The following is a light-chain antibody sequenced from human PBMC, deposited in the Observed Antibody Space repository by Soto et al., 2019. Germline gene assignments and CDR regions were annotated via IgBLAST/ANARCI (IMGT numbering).Light chain of an antibody. Sequence: QSALTQSPSASGSLGQSVTISCTGTSSDVGVHNFVSWYQQSPGKAPKLLIYEVTKRPAGVPDRFSGSKSGNTASLTVSGLQAEDEADYYCCTDTGRDFYILGGGTKLTVL. CDR2: EVT. V-gene: IGLV2-8*01. CDR3: CTDTGRDFYI. J-gene: IGLJ2*01. CDR1: SSDVGVHNF.